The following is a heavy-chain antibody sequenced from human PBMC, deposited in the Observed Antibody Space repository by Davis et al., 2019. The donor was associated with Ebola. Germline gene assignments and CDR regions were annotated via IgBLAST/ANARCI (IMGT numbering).Heavy chain of an antibody. CDR3: ARATRPYDSSGYYYFDY. V-gene: IGHV1-2*06. Sequence: ASVKVSCKASGYTFTGYYMHWVRQAPGQGLEWMGRINPNSGGTNYAQKFQGRVTMTRDTSISTAYMELSRLRSDDTAVYYCARATRPYDSSGYYYFDYWGQGTLVTVSS. CDR2: INPNSGGT. D-gene: IGHD3-22*01. J-gene: IGHJ4*02. CDR1: GYTFTGYY.